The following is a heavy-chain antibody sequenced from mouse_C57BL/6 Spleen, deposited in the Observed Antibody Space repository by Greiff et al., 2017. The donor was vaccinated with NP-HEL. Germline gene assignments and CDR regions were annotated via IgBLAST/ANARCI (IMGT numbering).Heavy chain of an antibody. CDR1: GYTFTSYW. V-gene: IGHV1-64*01. D-gene: IGHD1-1*01. Sequence: VQLQQPGAELVKPGASVKLSCKASGYTFTSYWMHWVKQRPGQGLEWIGMIHPNSGSTNYNEKFKSKATLTVDKSSSTAYMQLSSLTSEDSAVYYCARVTTVVRRFAYWGQGTLVTVSA. CDR2: IHPNSGST. CDR3: ARVTTVVRRFAY. J-gene: IGHJ3*01.